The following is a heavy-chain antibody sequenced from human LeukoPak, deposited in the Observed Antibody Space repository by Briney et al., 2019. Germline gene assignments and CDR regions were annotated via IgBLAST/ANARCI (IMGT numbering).Heavy chain of an antibody. CDR1: GFTFDDYG. CDR2: INWNGGST. D-gene: IGHD2-2*01. V-gene: IGHV3-20*04. J-gene: IGHJ3*02. Sequence: GGSLRLSCAASGFTFDDYGMSWVRQAPGKGLEWVSGINWNGGSTGHADSVKGRFTISRDNAKNSLYLQMNSLRAEDTALYYCASRYCSSTSCYEKNAFDIWGQGTMVTVSS. CDR3: ASRYCSSTSCYEKNAFDI.